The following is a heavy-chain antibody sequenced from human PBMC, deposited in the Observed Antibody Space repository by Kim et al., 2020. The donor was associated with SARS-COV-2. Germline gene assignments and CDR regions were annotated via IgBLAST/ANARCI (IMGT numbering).Heavy chain of an antibody. CDR1: GGSFSGYY. D-gene: IGHD5-12*01. Sequence: SETLSLTCAVYGGSFSGYYWSWIRQPPGKGLEWIGEINHSGSTNYNPSLKSRVTISVDTSKNQFSLKLSSVTAADTAVYYCARVPYSGYDSYWGQGTLVTVSS. CDR3: ARVPYSGYDSY. CDR2: INHSGST. V-gene: IGHV4-34*01. J-gene: IGHJ4*02.